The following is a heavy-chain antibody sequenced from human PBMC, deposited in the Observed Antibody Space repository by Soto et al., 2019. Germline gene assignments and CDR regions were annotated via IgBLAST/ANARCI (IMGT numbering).Heavy chain of an antibody. CDR3: AADSAGYDFWSGYYRLTYGMDV. CDR1: GFTFTSSA. D-gene: IGHD3-3*01. Sequence: GASVKVSCKASGFTFTSSAVQWVRQARGQRLEWIGWIVVGSGNTNYAQKFQERVTITRDMSTSTAYMELSSLRSEDTAVYYCAADSAGYDFWSGYYRLTYGMDVWGQGTTVTSP. CDR2: IVVGSGNT. V-gene: IGHV1-58*01. J-gene: IGHJ6*02.